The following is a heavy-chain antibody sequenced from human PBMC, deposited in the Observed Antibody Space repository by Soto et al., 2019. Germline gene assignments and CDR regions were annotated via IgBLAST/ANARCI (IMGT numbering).Heavy chain of an antibody. Sequence: GGSLILSCAASGFTFSSYGMHWVRQAPGKGLEWVAVISYDGSNKYYADSVKGRFTISRDNSKNTLYLQMNSLRAEDTAVYYCAKSSRAEHPYYSGMHVSCQGTTVSDS. CDR2: ISYDGSNK. V-gene: IGHV3-30*18. CDR1: GFTFSSYG. CDR3: AKSSRAEHPYYSGMHV. J-gene: IGHJ6*02.